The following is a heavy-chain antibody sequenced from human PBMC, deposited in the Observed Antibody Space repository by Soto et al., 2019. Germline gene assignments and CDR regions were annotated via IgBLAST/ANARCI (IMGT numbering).Heavy chain of an antibody. CDR2: ISWDGLAQ. Sequence: VQLVESGGGVVQPGRSLRLLCEASGFSFSRYGMHWVRQAPGMGLEWVVVISWDGLAQYYADSVKGRFTISRDNSQSTLYPQMNSLRTEDTAIYYCAKETIQVGGPNYFDYWGQGALVTVSS. V-gene: IGHV3-30*18. D-gene: IGHD1-1*01. CDR1: GFSFSRYG. CDR3: AKETIQVGGPNYFDY. J-gene: IGHJ4*02.